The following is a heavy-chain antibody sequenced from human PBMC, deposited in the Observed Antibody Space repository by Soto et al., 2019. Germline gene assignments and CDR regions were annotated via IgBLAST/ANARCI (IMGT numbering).Heavy chain of an antibody. CDR2: INAGNGNT. CDR1: GYTFTSYA. J-gene: IGHJ4*02. V-gene: IGHV1-3*01. D-gene: IGHD2-21*02. CDR3: ARAWVVVTAPDY. Sequence: ASVKVSCKASGYTFTSYAMHWVRQAPGQRLEWMGWINAGNGNTKYSQKFQGRVIITRDTSASTAYMELSSLRSEDTAVYYCARAWVVVTAPDYWGQGTLVTVSS.